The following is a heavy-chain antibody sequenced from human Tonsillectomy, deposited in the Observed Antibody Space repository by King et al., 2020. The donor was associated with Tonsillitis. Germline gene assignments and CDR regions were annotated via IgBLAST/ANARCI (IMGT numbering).Heavy chain of an antibody. CDR3: AKDSGSWYLEGSGWFDP. D-gene: IGHD6-13*01. CDR1: GFTFDDYA. J-gene: IGHJ5*02. V-gene: IGHV3-9*01. CDR2: ISWNSGSI. Sequence: QLVQSGGGLVQPGRSLRLSCAASGFTFDDYAMHWVRQAPGKGLEWVSGISWNSGSIGYADSVKGRFTISRDNAKNSLYLQMNSLRAEDTALYYCAKDSGSWYLEGSGWFDPWGQGTLVTVSS.